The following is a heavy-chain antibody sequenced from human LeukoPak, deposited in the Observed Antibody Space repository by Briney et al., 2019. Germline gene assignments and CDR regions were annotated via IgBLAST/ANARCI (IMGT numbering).Heavy chain of an antibody. CDR3: ARVPKYFDL. CDR1: GGSISSGGYS. V-gene: IGHV4-30-2*01. Sequence: SETLSLTCAVSGGSISSGGYSWTWIRQPPGKGLEWIGQINHNRNTHYNPSLKSRVTISVDTSKNQFSLKLSSVTAADTAVYYCARVPKYFDLWGRGTLVTVSS. CDR2: INHNRNT. J-gene: IGHJ2*01.